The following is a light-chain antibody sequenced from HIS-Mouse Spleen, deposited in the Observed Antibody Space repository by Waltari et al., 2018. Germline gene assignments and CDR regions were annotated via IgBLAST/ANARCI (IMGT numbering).Light chain of an antibody. CDR2: EDS. V-gene: IGLV3-10*01. J-gene: IGLJ2*01. Sequence: SYELTQPPSVSVSPGQTARITCSGDALPKKYAYWYQQKSGQAPVLVIYEDSKRPSRIPGRFSGSSSWTMATLTISGAQVEDEADYYCYSTDSSGNHRVFGGGTKLTVL. CDR3: YSTDSSGNHRV. CDR1: ALPKKY.